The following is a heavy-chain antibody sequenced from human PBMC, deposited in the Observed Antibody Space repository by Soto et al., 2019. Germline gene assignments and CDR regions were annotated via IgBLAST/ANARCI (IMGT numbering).Heavy chain of an antibody. CDR2: TRNKANSHTT. J-gene: IGHJ4*02. Sequence: SGGSLRLSCAASGFTFSDHYMDWVRRAPGKGLEWVGRTRNKANSHTTGYAASVKGRFTISRDDSQSSLYLQMNSLKTEDTAVYYCVRVPTRGYEPLDYWGQGTLVTVSS. CDR1: GFTFSDHY. CDR3: VRVPTRGYEPLDY. D-gene: IGHD5-12*01. V-gene: IGHV3-72*01.